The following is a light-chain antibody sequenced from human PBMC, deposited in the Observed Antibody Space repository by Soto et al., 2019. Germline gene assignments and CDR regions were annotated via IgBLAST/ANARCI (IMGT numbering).Light chain of an antibody. Sequence: EIVMTQSPATLSVSPGERATLSCRASQSVSSNLAWYQQKPGQAPRLLIYGASTRATGIPARFSGSRSGTEFTLTISSRQSEDFAVYYCQQYNNWITFGQGTRLEIK. V-gene: IGKV3-15*01. CDR3: QQYNNWIT. J-gene: IGKJ5*01. CDR1: QSVSSN. CDR2: GAS.